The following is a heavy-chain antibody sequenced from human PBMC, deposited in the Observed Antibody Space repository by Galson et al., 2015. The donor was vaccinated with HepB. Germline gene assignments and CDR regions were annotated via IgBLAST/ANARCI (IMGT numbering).Heavy chain of an antibody. Sequence: SVKVSCKAFGGTFSSNAISWVRQAPGQGLEWMGRIIPTVGVANYAQKFQGRVTITADESASMAYMELSSLRSEDTAVYYCVREDPYWYFDLWGRGTLVTVSS. CDR3: VREDPYWYFDL. CDR2: IIPTVGVA. V-gene: IGHV1-69*04. D-gene: IGHD3-16*01. J-gene: IGHJ2*01. CDR1: GGTFSSNA.